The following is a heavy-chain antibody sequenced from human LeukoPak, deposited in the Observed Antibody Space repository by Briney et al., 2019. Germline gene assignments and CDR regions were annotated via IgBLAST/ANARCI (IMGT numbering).Heavy chain of an antibody. D-gene: IGHD2-15*01. CDR2: ISYDGSNK. CDR3: AREYCSGGSCYWGSYYYYYMDV. Sequence: GRSLRLSCAASGFTFSSYSMHWVSPAPGKVLEWVAVISYDGSNKYYADSVKGRFTISRDNSKNTLYLQMNSLRAEDTAVYYCAREYCSGGSCYWGSYYYYYMDVWGKGTTVTVSS. J-gene: IGHJ6*03. V-gene: IGHV3-30*04. CDR1: GFTFSSYS.